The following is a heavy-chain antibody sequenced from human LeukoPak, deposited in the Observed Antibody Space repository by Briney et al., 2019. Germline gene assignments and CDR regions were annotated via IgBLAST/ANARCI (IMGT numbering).Heavy chain of an antibody. J-gene: IGHJ1*01. CDR3: AKAGGYYDSSGYPEYFQH. D-gene: IGHD3-22*01. Sequence: GGSLRLSCTASGFTFGDYAMSWVRQAPGKGLEWVSAISGSGGSTYYVDSVKGRFTISRDNSKNTLYLQMNSLRAEDTAVYYCAKAGGYYDSSGYPEYFQHWGQGTLVTVSS. CDR1: GFTFGDYA. V-gene: IGHV3-23*01. CDR2: ISGSGGST.